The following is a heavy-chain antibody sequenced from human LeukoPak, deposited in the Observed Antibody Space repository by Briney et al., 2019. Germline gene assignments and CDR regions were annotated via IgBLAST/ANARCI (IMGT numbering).Heavy chain of an antibody. CDR3: AKDMGVAGTMGAFDI. V-gene: IGHV3-9*03. Sequence: GGSLRLSCAASGFTFDDYAMHWVRQAPGKGLEWVSGISWNSGSIGYADSVKGRFTISRDNAKNSLYLQMNSLRAEDMALYYCAKDMGVAGTMGAFDIWGQGTMVTVSS. CDR1: GFTFDDYA. CDR2: ISWNSGSI. D-gene: IGHD6-19*01. J-gene: IGHJ3*02.